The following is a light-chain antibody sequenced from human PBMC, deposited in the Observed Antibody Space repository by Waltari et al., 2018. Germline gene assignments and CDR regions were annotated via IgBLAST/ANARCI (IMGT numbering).Light chain of an antibody. CDR2: GTS. J-gene: IGKJ4*01. Sequence: EIVLTQSPGTLSLSPGEGAALSCRASQTISSISLTWYQQKPGQAPSLLIYGTSSRATGIPDRFSGSGPGTDFTLTIRRLDPEDFAVYYCQQYDGSTVTFGGGTKVEVK. V-gene: IGKV3-20*01. CDR1: QTISSIS. CDR3: QQYDGSTVT.